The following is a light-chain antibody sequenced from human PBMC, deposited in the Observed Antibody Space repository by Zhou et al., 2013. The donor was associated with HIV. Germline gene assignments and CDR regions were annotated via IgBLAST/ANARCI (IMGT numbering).Light chain of an antibody. J-gene: IGKJ2*02. CDR1: QGIRSN. CDR3: QQLNSYPRGT. CDR2: AAS. Sequence: IQVTQSPSFLSASVGDRVTITCRASQGIRSNLAWYQQKPGKAPRLLIYAASTLQSGVPSRFSGSGSGTEFTLTISSLQPEDFATYYCQQLNSYPRGTFGQGTKLEIK. V-gene: IGKV1-9*01.